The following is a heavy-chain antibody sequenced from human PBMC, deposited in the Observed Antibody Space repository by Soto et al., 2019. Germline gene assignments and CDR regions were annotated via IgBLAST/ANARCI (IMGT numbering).Heavy chain of an antibody. Sequence: ASVKVSCKVSGYTLTELSMHWVRQAPGKGLEWMGGFDPEDGETIYAQKFQGRVTMTEDTSTDTAYMELSSLRSEDTAVYYCATPDPYSAILTGYYTFGRNAFDIWGQGTMVTVSS. J-gene: IGHJ3*02. CDR3: ATPDPYSAILTGYYTFGRNAFDI. V-gene: IGHV1-24*01. CDR1: GYTLTELS. CDR2: FDPEDGET. D-gene: IGHD3-9*01.